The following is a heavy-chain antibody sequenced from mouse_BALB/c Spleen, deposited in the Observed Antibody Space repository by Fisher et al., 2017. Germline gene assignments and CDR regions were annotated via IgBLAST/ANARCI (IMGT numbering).Heavy chain of an antibody. Sequence: KFKGKATITADTSSNTAYLQLSSLTSEDTAVYYCARREGSRLPYFDYWGQGTTLTVSS. V-gene: IGHV14-2*02. J-gene: IGHJ2*01. D-gene: IGHD2-2*01. CDR3: ARREGSRLPYFDY.